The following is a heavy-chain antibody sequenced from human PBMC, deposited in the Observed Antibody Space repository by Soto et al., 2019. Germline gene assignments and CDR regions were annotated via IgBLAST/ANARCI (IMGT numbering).Heavy chain of an antibody. J-gene: IGHJ1*01. CDR1: GGSISSSNW. CDR3: ARRYDSSGYYPSGGYFQH. CDR2: IYHSGST. Sequence: PSETLSLTCAVSGGSISSSNWWSWVRQPPGKGLEWIGEIYHSGSTNYNPSLKSRVTISVDKSKNQLSLKLSSVTAADTAVYYCARRYDSSGYYPSGGYFQHWGQGTLVTVSS. D-gene: IGHD3-22*01. V-gene: IGHV4-4*02.